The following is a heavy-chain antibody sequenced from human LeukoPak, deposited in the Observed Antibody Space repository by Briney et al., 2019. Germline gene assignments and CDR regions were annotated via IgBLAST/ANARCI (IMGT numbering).Heavy chain of an antibody. J-gene: IGHJ5*02. CDR1: GGSISSSSYY. V-gene: IGHV4-39*07. CDR2: IYYSGST. CDR3: ARGQTTVTTMWFDP. D-gene: IGHD4-17*01. Sequence: PSETLSLTCTVSGGSISSSSYYWGWIRQPPRKGLEWLGSIYYSGSTYYNPSLKSRVTISVDTSKNQFSLKLSSVTAADTAVYYCARGQTTVTTMWFDPWGQGTLVTVSS.